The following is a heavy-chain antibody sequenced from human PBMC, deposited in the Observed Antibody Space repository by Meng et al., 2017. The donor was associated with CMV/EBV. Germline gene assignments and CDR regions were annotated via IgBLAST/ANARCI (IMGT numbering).Heavy chain of an antibody. V-gene: IGHV3-21*01. CDR3: ARGSTNCLDY. J-gene: IGHJ4*02. CDR2: ISSSSSYI. CDR1: AFTFSSYT. D-gene: IGHD2-2*01. Sequence: GGSLRLSCAASAFTFSSYTMNWVRQAPGKGLEWFSSISSSSSYIYYADSVRGRFTISRDNAENSLYLQMNSLRAEDTAVYYCARGSTNCLDYWGQGTLVTVSS.